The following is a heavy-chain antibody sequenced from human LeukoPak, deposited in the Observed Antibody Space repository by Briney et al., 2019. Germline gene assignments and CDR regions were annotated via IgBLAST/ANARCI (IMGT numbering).Heavy chain of an antibody. CDR3: ARALVGATRAFDI. CDR1: GGSISPYY. V-gene: IGHV4-59*01. CDR2: IYHSGST. J-gene: IGHJ3*02. D-gene: IGHD1-26*01. Sequence: PSETLSLTCTVSGGSISPYYWSWIRQPPGKGLEWIGYIYHSGSTNYNPSLKSRVTISIDTSKNQFSLKLTSATAADTAVYYCARALVGATRAFDIWGQGTMVTVSS.